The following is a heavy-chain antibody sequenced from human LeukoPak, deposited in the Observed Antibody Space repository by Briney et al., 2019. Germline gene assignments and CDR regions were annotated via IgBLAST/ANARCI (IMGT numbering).Heavy chain of an antibody. CDR3: AKDRVIIPYWNSEDDAFDI. J-gene: IGHJ3*02. D-gene: IGHD1-7*01. CDR1: GGSISSGPYY. CDR2: ISGSGGST. V-gene: IGHV3-23*01. Sequence: PSETLPLTCTVSGGSISSGPYYWNWVRQQPGKGLEWVSAISGSGGSTYYADSVKGRFTISRDNSKNTLYLQMNSLRAEDTAVYYCAKDRVIIPYWNSEDDAFDIWGQGTMVTVSS.